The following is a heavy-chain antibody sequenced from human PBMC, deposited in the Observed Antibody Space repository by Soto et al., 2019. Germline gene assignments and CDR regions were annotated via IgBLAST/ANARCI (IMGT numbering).Heavy chain of an antibody. Sequence: SSETLSLTCTVSGGSISSGGYYWSWIRQHPGKGLEWIGYIYYSGSTYYNPSLKSRVTISVDTSKNQFSLKLSSVTAADTAVYYCARNLYFEAGPYYFDYWGQGTLVTVSS. D-gene: IGHD3-9*01. J-gene: IGHJ4*02. CDR2: IYYSGST. CDR1: GGSISSGGYY. CDR3: ARNLYFEAGPYYFDY. V-gene: IGHV4-31*03.